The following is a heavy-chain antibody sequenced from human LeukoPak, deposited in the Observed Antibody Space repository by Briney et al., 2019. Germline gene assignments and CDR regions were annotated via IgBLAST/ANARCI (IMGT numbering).Heavy chain of an antibody. CDR1: GFTFSNFG. Sequence: AGRSLRLSCAASGFTFSNFGIHWVRQAPGKGLEWVAIIWYDGSHKFYADSVKGRFTISRDNSKNTLYLEMNSLRAEDTAVYYCARGNYHGSGSGDFWGQGTLVTVSS. J-gene: IGHJ4*02. CDR2: IWYDGSHK. CDR3: ARGNYHGSGSGDF. D-gene: IGHD3-10*01. V-gene: IGHV3-33*01.